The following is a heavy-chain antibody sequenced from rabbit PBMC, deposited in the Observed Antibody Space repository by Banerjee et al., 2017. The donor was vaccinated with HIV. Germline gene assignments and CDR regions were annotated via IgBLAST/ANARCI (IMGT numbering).Heavy chain of an antibody. CDR3: LRRWHSTDL. CDR2: IYIASETT. V-gene: IGHV1S47*01. J-gene: IGHJ6*01. Sequence: QEQLEESGGGLVQPEGSLTLTCTASGFSLSSGAMSWVRQAPGKGLEWVGYIYIASETTDYASWVHGRFTISRDNAQNTVSLQLNSLTAADTATYFCLRRWHSTDLWGQGTLVTVS. CDR1: GFSLSSGA. D-gene: IGHD7-1*01.